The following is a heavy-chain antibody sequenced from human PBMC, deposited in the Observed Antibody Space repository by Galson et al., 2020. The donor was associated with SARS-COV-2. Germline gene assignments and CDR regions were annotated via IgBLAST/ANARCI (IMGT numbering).Heavy chain of an antibody. CDR3: ARDRYSSGWSGWYFDL. Sequence: GGSLRLSCAASGFTFSSYDMHWVRQATGKGLEWVSAIGTAGDTYYPGSVKGRFTISRENATNSLYLQMNSLRAGDTAVYYCARDRYSSGWSGWYFDLWGRGTLVTVSS. CDR2: IGTAGDT. J-gene: IGHJ2*01. D-gene: IGHD6-19*01. CDR1: GFTFSSYD. V-gene: IGHV3-13*01.